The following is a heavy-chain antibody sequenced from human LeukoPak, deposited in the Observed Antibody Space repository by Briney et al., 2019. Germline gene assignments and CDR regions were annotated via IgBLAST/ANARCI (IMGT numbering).Heavy chain of an antibody. CDR3: ARDLAAWDV. J-gene: IGHJ6*04. CDR1: GFTFSNYW. V-gene: IGHV3-7*01. CDR2: INPDGSEK. Sequence: GGSLRLCCAASGFTFSNYWMSWVRQAPGNGLEWVANINPDGSEKYSVDSVTGRFTISRDNAENTVFLQMNSLRAEDSAVYYCARDLAAWDVWGKGTTVTVSS.